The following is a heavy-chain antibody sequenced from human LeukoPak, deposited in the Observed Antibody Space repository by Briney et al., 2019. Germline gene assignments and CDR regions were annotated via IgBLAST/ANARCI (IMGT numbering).Heavy chain of an antibody. CDR2: IYYSGST. V-gene: IGHV4-61*01. Sequence: KPSETLSLTCTVSGGSVSSGSYYWSWIRQPPGKGLEWIGYIYYSGSTNYNPSLKSRVTISVDTSKNQFSLKLSSVTAADTAVYYCARRRGNTSGFQGYYFDYWGQGTLVTVSS. J-gene: IGHJ4*02. CDR3: ARRRGNTSGFQGYYFDY. D-gene: IGHD6-19*01. CDR1: GGSVSSGSYY.